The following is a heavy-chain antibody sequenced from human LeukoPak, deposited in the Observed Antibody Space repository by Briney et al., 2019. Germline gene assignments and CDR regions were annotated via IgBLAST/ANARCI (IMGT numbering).Heavy chain of an antibody. Sequence: SQTLSLTCAISGDSVSSNSVTWNWIRQSPSRGLEWLGRTYYGSTWYNDYAVSVRGRITVNPDTSKNQFSLHLNSVTPEDTAVYYCARRLTQYDCFDPWGQGILVTVSS. CDR2: TYYGSTWYN. D-gene: IGHD2-2*01. J-gene: IGHJ5*02. CDR3: ARRLTQYDCFDP. V-gene: IGHV6-1*01. CDR1: GDSVSSNSVT.